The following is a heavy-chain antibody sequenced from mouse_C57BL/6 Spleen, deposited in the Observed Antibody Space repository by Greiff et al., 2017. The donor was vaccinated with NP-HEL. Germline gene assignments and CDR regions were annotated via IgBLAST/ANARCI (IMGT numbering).Heavy chain of an antibody. Sequence: QVQLQQPGAELVKPGASVKLSCKASGYTFTSYWMHWVKQRPGQGLEWIGMIHPNSGSTNYNEKFKSKATLTVDKSSSTAYMELSSLTSEDSAVYYCARESSFYSWFAYWGQGTPVTVS. CDR1: GYTFTSYW. J-gene: IGHJ3*01. CDR2: IHPNSGST. V-gene: IGHV1-64*01. D-gene: IGHD1-2*01. CDR3: ARESSFYSWFAY.